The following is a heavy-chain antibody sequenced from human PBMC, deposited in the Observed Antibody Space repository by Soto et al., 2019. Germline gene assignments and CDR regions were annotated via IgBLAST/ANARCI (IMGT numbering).Heavy chain of an antibody. Sequence: PGGSLRLSCAASGFAFSTYEMMWVRQAPGKGLEWVSYLSHRGSPIYYADSVKGRFTISRDNDRNSLYLQMDYLRAEDTAVYYCETSLSGYYYSYWGQGTLVTVSS. D-gene: IGHD3-22*01. CDR2: LSHRGSPI. CDR3: ETSLSGYYYSY. CDR1: GFAFSTYE. V-gene: IGHV3-48*03. J-gene: IGHJ4*02.